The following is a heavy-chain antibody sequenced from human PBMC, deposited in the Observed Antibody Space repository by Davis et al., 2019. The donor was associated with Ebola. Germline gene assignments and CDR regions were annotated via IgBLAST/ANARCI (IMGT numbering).Heavy chain of an antibody. J-gene: IGHJ4*02. Sequence: GGSLRLSCAASGFTFSSYWMHWVRQAPGKGLEWVSSISSSSSYIYYADSVKGRFTISRDNARNSLYLQMNSLRAEDTAVYYCARDRRYYSDSSGSRGYYFDYWGQGTLVTVSS. CDR1: GFTFSSYW. D-gene: IGHD3-22*01. CDR2: ISSSSSYI. V-gene: IGHV3-21*01. CDR3: ARDRRYYSDSSGSRGYYFDY.